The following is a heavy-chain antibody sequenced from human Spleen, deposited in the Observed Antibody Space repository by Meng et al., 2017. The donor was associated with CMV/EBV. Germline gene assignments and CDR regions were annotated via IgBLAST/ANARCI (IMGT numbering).Heavy chain of an antibody. Sequence: SVKVSCKVSGFTFTTSAVQWVRQARGQRLEWIGWIVVGSGNTNYAQKFQERVTITRDMSTSTAYMELSSLRSEDTAVYYCARDLRRSSSDYYYIYPLTYWGQGTLVTVSS. CDR1: GFTFTTSA. V-gene: IGHV1-58*01. CDR2: IVVGSGNT. CDR3: ARDLRRSSSDYYYIYPLTY. J-gene: IGHJ4*02. D-gene: IGHD3-22*01.